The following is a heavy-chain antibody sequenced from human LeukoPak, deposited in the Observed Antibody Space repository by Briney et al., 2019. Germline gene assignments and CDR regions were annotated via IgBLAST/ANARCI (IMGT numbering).Heavy chain of an antibody. Sequence: PSETLSLTCAVYGGSFSGYSWTWIRQPPGKGLEWIGEIDRSGSTNYNPALKGRLAISVDTSKNQFSLKLSSVTAADTAVYYCARHGPPYDYVWGSYRPIGAFDIWGQGTMVTVSA. CDR3: ARHGPPYDYVWGSYRPIGAFDI. CDR2: IDRSGST. V-gene: IGHV4-34*01. D-gene: IGHD3-16*02. J-gene: IGHJ3*02. CDR1: GGSFSGYS.